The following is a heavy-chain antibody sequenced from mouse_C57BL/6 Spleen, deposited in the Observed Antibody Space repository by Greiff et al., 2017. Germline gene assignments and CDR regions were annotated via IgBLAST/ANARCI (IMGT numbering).Heavy chain of an antibody. CDR1: GFSLTSYG. CDR2: IWREGST. Sequence: VMLVESGPGLVQPSQSLSITCTVSGFSLTSYGVHWVRQSPGKGLEWLGVIWREGSTAYTAAFMSRLSITKDNSKSQVIFKMNSLQADDTAIYDCAKKGTVVESDAMDYWGQGTSVTVSS. CDR3: AKKGTVVESDAMDY. V-gene: IGHV2-5*01. D-gene: IGHD1-1*01. J-gene: IGHJ4*01.